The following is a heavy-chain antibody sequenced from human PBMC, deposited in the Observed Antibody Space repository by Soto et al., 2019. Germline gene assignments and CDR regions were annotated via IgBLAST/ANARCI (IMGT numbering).Heavy chain of an antibody. D-gene: IGHD2-21*02. CDR1: GFTFSSYG. Sequence: GGSLRLSCVGSGFTFSSYGIHWVRQAPGKGLEWVAAISYLGSKECFADSVKGRFTISRDNSKNTVYLQMNSLRPEDTALYYCAKEGGAYCGGDCSVEPWGQGTLVTVSS. CDR2: ISYLGSKE. V-gene: IGHV3-30*18. J-gene: IGHJ5*02. CDR3: AKEGGAYCGGDCSVEP.